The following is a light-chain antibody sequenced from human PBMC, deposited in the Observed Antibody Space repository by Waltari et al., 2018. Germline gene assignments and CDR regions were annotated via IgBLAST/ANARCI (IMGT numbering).Light chain of an antibody. CDR1: SGPISSTFY. J-gene: IGLJ2*01. CDR2: KIN. Sequence: QTAVTQEPSSSVSPGGTVTLTCALSSGPISSTFYVSWYRQTPGQAPRTLIYKINSRSAGVPDRFSGSFLGNKAALTITGAQADDESDYYCLMYMGSGIWVFGGGTKVTVL. V-gene: IGLV8-61*01. CDR3: LMYMGSGIWV.